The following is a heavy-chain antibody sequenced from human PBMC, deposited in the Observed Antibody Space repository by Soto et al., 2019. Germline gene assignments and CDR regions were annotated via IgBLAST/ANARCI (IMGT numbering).Heavy chain of an antibody. D-gene: IGHD6-13*01. J-gene: IGHJ5*02. CDR2: ISSSSSTI. Sequence: GGSLSLSCAASGFTFSSYSMNWVRQAPGKGLEWVSYISSSSSTIYYADSVKGRFTISRDNAKNSLYLQMNSLRAEDTAVYYCASGYSSSWYVWFDPWGQGTLVTVSS. CDR3: ASGYSSSWYVWFDP. V-gene: IGHV3-48*04. CDR1: GFTFSSYS.